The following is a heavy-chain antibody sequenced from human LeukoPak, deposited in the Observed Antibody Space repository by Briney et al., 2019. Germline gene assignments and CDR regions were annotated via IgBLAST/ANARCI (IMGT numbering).Heavy chain of an antibody. J-gene: IGHJ4*02. CDR1: GFTFSSYS. V-gene: IGHV3-21*01. Sequence: PGGSLRLSCAASGFTFSSYSMNWVRQAPGKGLEWVSSISSSSSYIYYADSVKGRSTISRDNAKNSLYLQMNSLRAEDTAVYYCAREEWELLGRYGYWGQGTLVTVSS. D-gene: IGHD1-26*01. CDR2: ISSSSSYI. CDR3: AREEWELLGRYGY.